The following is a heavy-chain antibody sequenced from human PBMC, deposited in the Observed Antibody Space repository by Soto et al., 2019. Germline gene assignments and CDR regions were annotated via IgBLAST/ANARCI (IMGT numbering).Heavy chain of an antibody. CDR3: ARKKPGVYVFEY. CDR1: GFTFSSYA. V-gene: IGHV3-23*01. Sequence: EVQLLESGGGLVQPGGSLRLSFAASGFTFSSYAMSWVRQAPGKGLEWVSSVSSSSSNTNYADFVKGRFTISRDNSRNTLYLQMNSLRAEDTAVYYCARKKPGVYVFEYWGQGTLVTVSP. D-gene: IGHD5-12*01. J-gene: IGHJ4*02. CDR2: VSSSSSNT.